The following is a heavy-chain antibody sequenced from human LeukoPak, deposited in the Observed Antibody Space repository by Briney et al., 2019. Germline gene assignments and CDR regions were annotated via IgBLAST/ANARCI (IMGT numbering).Heavy chain of an antibody. V-gene: IGHV7-4-1*02. CDR1: GYTFTSYA. CDR3: ARDKNPSHYDYVWGSYRPNWFDP. D-gene: IGHD3-16*02. CDR2: INTNTGNP. Sequence: ASVKVSCKASGYTFTSYAMNWVRQAPGQGLEWVGWINTNTGNPTYAQGFTGRFVFSLDTSVSTAYLQISSLKAEDTAVYYCARDKNPSHYDYVWGSYRPNWFDPWGQGTLVTVSS. J-gene: IGHJ5*02.